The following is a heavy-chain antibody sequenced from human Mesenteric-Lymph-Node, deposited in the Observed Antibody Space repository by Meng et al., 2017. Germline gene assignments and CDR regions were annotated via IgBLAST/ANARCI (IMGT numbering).Heavy chain of an antibody. V-gene: IGHV3-30*04. CDR2: ISSDGSNK. CDR3: ARDNSVAVAYSNHRH. Sequence: GESLKISCAASGFTFSNYAMHWVRQAPGKGLEWVSLISSDGSNKYYADSVKGRFTISRDNSKNTLFLQMNSLRAEDTAIYYCARDNSVAVAYSNHRHWGQGTLVTVSS. CDR1: GFTFSNYA. D-gene: IGHD6-19*01. J-gene: IGHJ1*01.